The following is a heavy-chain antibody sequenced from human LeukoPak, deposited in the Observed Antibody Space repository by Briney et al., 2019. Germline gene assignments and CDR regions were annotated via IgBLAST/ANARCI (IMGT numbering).Heavy chain of an antibody. CDR1: GFTLSSYA. CDR3: AKDASIGRYCTNGVCSPFDY. V-gene: IGHV3-23*01. Sequence: GGSLRLSCAASGFTLSSYAMGWVRQAPGKGLEWVSAISDSGGSTYDADCLKGRFTISRDNSKNTLYMQMNSLRAEVTAVYYSAKDASIGRYCTNGVCSPFDYWGQGTLVTVSS. CDR2: ISDSGGST. D-gene: IGHD2-8*01. J-gene: IGHJ4*02.